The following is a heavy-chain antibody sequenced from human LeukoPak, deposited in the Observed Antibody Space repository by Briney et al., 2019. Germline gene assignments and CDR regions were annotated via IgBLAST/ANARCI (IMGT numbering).Heavy chain of an antibody. V-gene: IGHV4-30-2*01. CDR2: IYHSGST. J-gene: IGHJ3*02. Sequence: PSQTLSLTCTVSGGSISSGGYYWSWIRQPPGKGLEWIGYIYHSGSTYYNPSLKSRVTISVDTSKNQFSLKLSSVTAADTAVYYCARDQNGHVSYLDAFDIWGQGTMVTVSS. D-gene: IGHD3-10*01. CDR3: ARDQNGHVSYLDAFDI. CDR1: GGSISSGGYY.